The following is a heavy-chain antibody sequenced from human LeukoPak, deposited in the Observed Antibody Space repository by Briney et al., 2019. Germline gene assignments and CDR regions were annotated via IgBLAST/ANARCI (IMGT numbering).Heavy chain of an antibody. CDR2: INHSGST. J-gene: IGHJ4*02. D-gene: IGHD1-26*01. Sequence: KPSETLSLTCTVSGVSVSSGSYYWSWIRQPPGKGLEWIGEINHSGSTNYNPSLKSRVTISVDTSKNQFSLSLSSVTAADTAVYYCARAGVDSGSYVAFDFWGQGTLVTVSS. V-gene: IGHV4-39*07. CDR3: ARAGVDSGSYVAFDF. CDR1: GVSVSSGSYY.